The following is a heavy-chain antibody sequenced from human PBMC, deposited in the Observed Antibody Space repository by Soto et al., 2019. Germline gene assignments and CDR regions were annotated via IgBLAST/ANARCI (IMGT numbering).Heavy chain of an antibody. V-gene: IGHV4-30-4*01. CDR2: IYYSGRT. CDR3: ARSSGPDLYYFDY. D-gene: IGHD3-22*01. Sequence: QVQLQESGPGLVKPSQTLSLTCTVSGGSISSGDYYWSWIREPPGKGLEWIGYIYYSGRTYYNPSLKSRVTISVDTSKNQFSLKLSSVTAADTAVYYCARSSGPDLYYFDYWGQGTLVTVSS. J-gene: IGHJ4*02. CDR1: GGSISSGDYY.